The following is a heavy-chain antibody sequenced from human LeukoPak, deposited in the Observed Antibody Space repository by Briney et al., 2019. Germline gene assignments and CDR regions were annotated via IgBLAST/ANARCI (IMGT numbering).Heavy chain of an antibody. CDR2: ISGSGGST. CDR1: GFTFSNYG. D-gene: IGHD3-9*01. Sequence: GGSLRLSCAASGFTFSNYGMSWVRQAPGKGLEWVSAISGSGGSTYYADSVKGRFTISRDNAMNSLYLQMNSLTTEGTALYYCAKDNYDILTGTAWGYFDLWGRGTLVTVSS. J-gene: IGHJ2*01. CDR3: AKDNYDILTGTAWGYFDL. V-gene: IGHV3-23*01.